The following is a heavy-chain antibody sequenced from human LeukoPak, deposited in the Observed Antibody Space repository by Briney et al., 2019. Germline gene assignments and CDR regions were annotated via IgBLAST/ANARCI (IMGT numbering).Heavy chain of an antibody. D-gene: IGHD2-2*01. V-gene: IGHV3-53*01. Sequence: GGSLRLSCAVSGLTVSSNYMTWVRQPPGKGLEWVSVIYTGGTTYYADSVKGRFTISRDNSKNTLFLQMNSLRAEDTAVYYCAAVGSSIYWGRGTLVTVSS. CDR3: AAVGSSIY. CDR2: IYTGGTT. CDR1: GLTVSSNY. J-gene: IGHJ4*02.